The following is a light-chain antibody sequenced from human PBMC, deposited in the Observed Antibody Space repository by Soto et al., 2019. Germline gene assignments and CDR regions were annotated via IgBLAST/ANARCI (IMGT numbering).Light chain of an antibody. Sequence: DIQMTQSPSSLSASLGDRVTITCRASQNIDNYLNWYQHKPGKAPKLLIYATSTLQSGVPARFSGSGSGTEFTLTISSLQAEDVATYFCQESYSTPAVSFGGGTKVEIK. CDR3: QESYSTPAVS. V-gene: IGKV1-39*01. J-gene: IGKJ4*01. CDR2: ATS. CDR1: QNIDNY.